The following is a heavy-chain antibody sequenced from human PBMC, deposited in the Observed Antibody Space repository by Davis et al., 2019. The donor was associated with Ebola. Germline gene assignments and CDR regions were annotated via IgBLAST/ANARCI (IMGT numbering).Heavy chain of an antibody. Sequence: SVKVSCKASGGTFSSYAISWVRQAPGQGLEWMGRIIPILGIANYAQKFQGRVTITADKSTSTAYMELSSLRSEDTAVYYCARDLAVAAAGTGDYWGQGTLVTVSS. D-gene: IGHD6-13*01. J-gene: IGHJ4*02. CDR3: ARDLAVAAAGTGDY. CDR1: GGTFSSYA. V-gene: IGHV1-69*04. CDR2: IIPILGIA.